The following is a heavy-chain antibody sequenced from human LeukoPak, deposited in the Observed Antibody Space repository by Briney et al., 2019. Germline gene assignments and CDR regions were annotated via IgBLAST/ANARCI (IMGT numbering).Heavy chain of an antibody. V-gene: IGHV1-8*01. CDR1: GYTFTSYD. CDR2: MNPNSGNT. D-gene: IGHD6-19*01. J-gene: IGHJ6*03. CDR3: ARGEYQWLTQNYYYYYMDV. Sequence: ASVKVSCKASGYTFTSYDINWVRQATGQGLEWMGWMNPNSGNTGYAQKFQGRVTMTRNTSISTAYMELSSLRSEDTAVYYCARGEYQWLTQNYYYYYMDVWGIGTTVTVSS.